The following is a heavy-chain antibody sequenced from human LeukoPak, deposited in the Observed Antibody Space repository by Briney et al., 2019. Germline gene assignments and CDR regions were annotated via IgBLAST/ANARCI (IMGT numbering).Heavy chain of an antibody. CDR3: ARGEAAAGTDPIWFDP. J-gene: IGHJ5*02. CDR2: IYYSGST. V-gene: IGHV4-31*03. Sequence: SQTLSLTCTVSGGSISSGGYYWSWIRQHPGKGLEWIGYIYYSGSTYYNPSLKSRVTISVDTSKNQFSLKLSSVTAADTAVYYCARGEAAAGTDPIWFDPWGQGTLVTVSS. D-gene: IGHD6-13*01. CDR1: GGSISSGGYY.